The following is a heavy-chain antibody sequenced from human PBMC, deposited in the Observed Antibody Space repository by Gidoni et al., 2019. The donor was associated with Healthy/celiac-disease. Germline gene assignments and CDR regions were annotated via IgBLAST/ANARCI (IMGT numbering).Heavy chain of an antibody. CDR2: ISYDGSNK. Sequence: QVQLVESGGGVVPPGRSLSLSCAASRFPFRSYAMHWVRQAPGKGLEWVAVISYDGSNKYYADSVKGRFTISRDNSKNTLYLQMNSLRAEDTAVYYCARDGRVYYYDSSGYYAFFDYWGQGTLVTVSS. D-gene: IGHD3-22*01. CDR3: ARDGRVYYYDSSGYYAFFDY. CDR1: RFPFRSYA. V-gene: IGHV3-30*01. J-gene: IGHJ4*02.